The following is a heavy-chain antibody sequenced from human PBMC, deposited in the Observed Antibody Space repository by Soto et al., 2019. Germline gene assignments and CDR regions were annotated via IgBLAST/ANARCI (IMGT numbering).Heavy chain of an antibody. D-gene: IGHD3-10*01. CDR3: TTDQGRITMATYYYGMDV. J-gene: IGHJ6*02. CDR2: IKSKTDGGTT. V-gene: IGHV3-15*07. Sequence: GGSLRLSCAASGFTFSNAWMNWVRQAPGKGLEWVGRIKSKTDGGTTDYAAPVKGRFTISRDDSKNTLYLQMNSLKTEDTAVYYCTTDQGRITMATYYYGMDVWGQGTTVTVSS. CDR1: GFTFSNAW.